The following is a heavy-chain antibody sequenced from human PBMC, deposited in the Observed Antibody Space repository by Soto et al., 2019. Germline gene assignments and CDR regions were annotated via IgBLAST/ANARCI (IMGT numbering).Heavy chain of an antibody. CDR2: ISYDGSNK. D-gene: IGHD4-17*01. V-gene: IGHV3-30-3*01. J-gene: IGHJ3*02. CDR3: ARDLVPGGYGVHDAFDI. Sequence: QVQLVESGGGVVQPGRSLRLSCAASGFTFSSYAMHWVRQAPGKGLEWVAVISYDGSNKYYADSVKGRFTISRDNSKNTLYRQMNSLRAEDTAVYYCARDLVPGGYGVHDAFDIWGQGTMVTVSS. CDR1: GFTFSSYA.